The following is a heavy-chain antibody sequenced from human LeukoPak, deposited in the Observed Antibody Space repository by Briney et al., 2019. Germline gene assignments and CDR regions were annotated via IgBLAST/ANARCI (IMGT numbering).Heavy chain of an antibody. D-gene: IGHD5-24*01. V-gene: IGHV5-51*01. CDR2: IYPGGSET. CDR1: GYDFSTYW. CDR3: ARASRDGYNQNFDH. J-gene: IGHJ4*02. Sequence: GESLKISCKGLGYDFSTYWNAWVRQRPGKGLEWRGIIYPGGSETRYDPSFQGQVTISADRSTSTAYLQWSSLRASDTAMYYCARASRDGYNQNFDHWGQGTLVTVSS.